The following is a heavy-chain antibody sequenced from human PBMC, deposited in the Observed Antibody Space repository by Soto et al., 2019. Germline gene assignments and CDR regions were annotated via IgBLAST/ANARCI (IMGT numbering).Heavy chain of an antibody. CDR1: GGSIGGYY. J-gene: IGHJ5*02. CDR2: INYFGST. Sequence: TLCLTYTVSGGSIGGYYWSWLRQPPGKRLEWIGDINYFGSTNYNPSLKSRVTLSIDKSSNQFSLTLTSVTAADTAVYFCARTGKFYYYDTTGLPFDPWGPGILVTVS. CDR3: ARTGKFYYYDTTGLPFDP. D-gene: IGHD3-22*01. V-gene: IGHV4-59*12.